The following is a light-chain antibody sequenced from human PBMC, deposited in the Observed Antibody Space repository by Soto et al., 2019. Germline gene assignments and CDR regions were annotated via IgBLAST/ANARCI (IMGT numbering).Light chain of an antibody. CDR1: SSDIGGYNF. J-gene: IGLJ3*02. Sequence: QSALTQPASVSGSPGQSITISCTGTSSDIGGYNFVSWYQQHPGKAPKVMIYEVSNRPSGVSNRFSGSKSGNTASLTISGLQAEDEGEYYCSSYADNSIRVFGGGTKLTVL. V-gene: IGLV2-14*01. CDR3: SSYADNSIRV. CDR2: EVS.